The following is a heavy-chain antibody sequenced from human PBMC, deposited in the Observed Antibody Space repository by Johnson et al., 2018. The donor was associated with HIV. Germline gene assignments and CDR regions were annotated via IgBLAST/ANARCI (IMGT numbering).Heavy chain of an antibody. CDR1: GFTFSDYY. CDR3: ARSKDCSVGTCPDGLDI. D-gene: IGHD2-15*01. V-gene: IGHV3-11*04. CDR2: ISNSGGTI. J-gene: IGHJ3*02. Sequence: VQLVESGGGVVQPGRSLRLSCAASGFTFSDYYMSWIRQAPGKGLEWVSYISNSGGTIYSADSVKGRFTTSRDNTNNSLYLQMNSLKAEDTAVYYCARSKDCSVGTCPDGLDIWGQGTMVIVSS.